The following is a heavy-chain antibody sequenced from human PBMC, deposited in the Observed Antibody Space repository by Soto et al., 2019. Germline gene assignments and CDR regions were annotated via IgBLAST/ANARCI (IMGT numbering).Heavy chain of an antibody. J-gene: IGHJ4*02. CDR2: INHSGST. CDR1: GGSFSGYY. Sequence: SETLSLTCAVYGGSFSGYYWSWIRQPPGKGLEWIGEINHSGSTNYNPSLKSRVTISVDTSKNQFSLKLSSVTAADTAVYYCARLCCGLGTSYYFDYWGQGTLVTVSS. CDR3: ARLCCGLGTSYYFDY. V-gene: IGHV4-34*01. D-gene: IGHD3-10*02.